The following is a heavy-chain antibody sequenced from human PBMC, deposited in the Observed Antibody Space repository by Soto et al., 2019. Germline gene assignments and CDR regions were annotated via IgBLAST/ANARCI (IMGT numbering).Heavy chain of an antibody. Sequence: QVQLQESGPGLVRPSETLSLTCTVSGGSISSYYWSWIRQPPGKGLEWIWYIYNSGNSNYNPSLKSRVSISIVTSMNPFSLQLSSVTAADTAVYYCVCGDFRGPFDSWGQGTLVTVSS. CDR1: GGSISSYY. D-gene: IGHD4-17*01. J-gene: IGHJ4*02. CDR2: IYNSGNS. V-gene: IGHV4-59*01. CDR3: VCGDFRGPFDS.